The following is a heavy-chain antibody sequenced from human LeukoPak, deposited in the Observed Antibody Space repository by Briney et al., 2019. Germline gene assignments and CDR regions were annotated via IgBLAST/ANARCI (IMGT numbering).Heavy chain of an antibody. D-gene: IGHD3-16*01. J-gene: IGHJ6*02. CDR1: GFFFSNHV. Sequence: PGKSLRLSCVGAGFFFSNHVIHWVRQAPGQGLEWVSMISYGGSGKHYADSVGGRLTISRDNSKNTVYLQMDSLTAEDTAIYYCARDLWGVAVAGAGKDVWGQGTTVTVSS. CDR3: ARDLWGVAVAGAGKDV. V-gene: IGHV3-30*04. CDR2: ISYGGSGK.